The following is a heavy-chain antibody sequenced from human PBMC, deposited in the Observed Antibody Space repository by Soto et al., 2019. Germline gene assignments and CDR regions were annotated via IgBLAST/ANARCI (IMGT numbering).Heavy chain of an antibody. CDR1: GYSFANYW. J-gene: IGHJ6*02. CDR3: ARNRLRQYYYGMDV. D-gene: IGHD3-10*01. Sequence: GESLKISCQGSGYSFANYWIAWVRQMPGKGLEWVGVIYPGDSDTRYSPSFRGQVTISADKSISHVYLQWSSLKASDTAMCYCARNRLRQYYYGMDVWGQGTTVTVFS. CDR2: IYPGDSDT. V-gene: IGHV5-51*01.